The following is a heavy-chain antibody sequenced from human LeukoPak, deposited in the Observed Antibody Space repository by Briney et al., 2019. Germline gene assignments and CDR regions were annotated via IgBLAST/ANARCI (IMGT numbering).Heavy chain of an antibody. Sequence: SETLSLTCAVYGGSFSGYYWSWIRQPPGKGLEWIGSIYYSGSTYYNPSLKSRVTISVDTSKNQFSLKLSSVTAADTAVYYCARSTPDDYGDYYFDYWGQGTLVTVSS. CDR2: IYYSGST. J-gene: IGHJ4*02. CDR1: GGSFSGYY. D-gene: IGHD4-17*01. CDR3: ARSTPDDYGDYYFDY. V-gene: IGHV4-34*01.